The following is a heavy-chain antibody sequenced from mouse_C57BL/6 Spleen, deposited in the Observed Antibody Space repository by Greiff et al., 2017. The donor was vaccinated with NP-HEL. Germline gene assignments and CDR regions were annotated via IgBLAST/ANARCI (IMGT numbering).Heavy chain of an antibody. CDR2: IYPGNSDT. CDR3: TRSYYGSSYVDY. Sequence: VQLQQSGTVLARPGASVKMSCKTSGYTFTSYWMHWVKQRPGQGLEWIGAIYPGNSDTSYNQKFKGKATLTAVTSASTAYMELSSLTNEDSAVYYCTRSYYGSSYVDYWGQGTTLTVSS. J-gene: IGHJ2*01. CDR1: GYTFTSYW. V-gene: IGHV1-5*01. D-gene: IGHD1-1*01.